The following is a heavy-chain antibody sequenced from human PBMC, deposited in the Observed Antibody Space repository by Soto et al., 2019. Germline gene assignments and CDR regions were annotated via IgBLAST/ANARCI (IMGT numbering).Heavy chain of an antibody. Sequence: SETLSLTCTVSGGSISSGGYYWSWIRQHPGKGLEWIGYIYYSGSTYYNPSLKSRVTISVDTSKNQFSLKLSSVTAADTAVYYCAREEILTGYFFDYWGQGTLVTVSS. J-gene: IGHJ4*02. CDR3: AREEILTGYFFDY. V-gene: IGHV4-31*03. CDR1: GGSISSGGYY. D-gene: IGHD3-9*01. CDR2: IYYSGST.